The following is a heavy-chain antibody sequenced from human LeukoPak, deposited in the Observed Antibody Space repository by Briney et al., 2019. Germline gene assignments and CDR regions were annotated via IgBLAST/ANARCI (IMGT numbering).Heavy chain of an antibody. CDR1: GFTFSSYG. V-gene: IGHV3-33*01. D-gene: IGHD3-10*01. J-gene: IGHJ6*02. CDR2: IWYDGSNK. Sequence: GGSLTLSCAASGFTFSSYGMHWVRQAPGKGLEWVAVIWYDGSNKYYADSVKGRFTISRDNSKNTLYLQMNSLRAEDTAVYYCARESSRYYYGMDVWGQGTTVTVSS. CDR3: ARESSRYYYGMDV.